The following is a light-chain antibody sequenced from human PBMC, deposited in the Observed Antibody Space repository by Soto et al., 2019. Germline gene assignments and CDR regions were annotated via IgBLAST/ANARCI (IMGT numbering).Light chain of an antibody. CDR3: QQYHIGSRT. Sequence: DTQTPQSRTTLSXXFGDXVTIXXRAGLSISTWLAWYQQKPGKGPKLLIYDASTLESGVPSRFSASGSETEFTLTISSLQPDDFATYYCQQYHIGSRTFGQGAKVDI. CDR1: LSISTW. J-gene: IGKJ1*01. CDR2: DAS. V-gene: IGKV1-5*01.